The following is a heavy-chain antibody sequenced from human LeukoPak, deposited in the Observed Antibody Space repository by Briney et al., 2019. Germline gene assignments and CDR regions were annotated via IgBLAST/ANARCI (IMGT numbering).Heavy chain of an antibody. V-gene: IGHV3-7*01. Sequence: GGSLRLSCTASGFTFRRSWMAWIRQAQGKGLEWVANIEPDARGKYYVDIVKGRFTVSRDNTKNTVSLQMNSLRIEGTAVYYCARVEIRADFDFWGQGVLVTVSS. CDR3: ARVEIRADFDF. CDR1: GFTFRRSW. J-gene: IGHJ4*02. CDR2: IEPDARGK.